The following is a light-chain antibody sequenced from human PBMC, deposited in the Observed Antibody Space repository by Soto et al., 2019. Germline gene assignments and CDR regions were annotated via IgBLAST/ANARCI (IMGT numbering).Light chain of an antibody. CDR3: QQSYSGPLT. CDR1: QSISSY. J-gene: IGKJ4*01. CDR2: AAS. V-gene: IGKV1-39*01. Sequence: VQRSHAPSSLSASVVYRVTITCLASQSISSYLNWYQQKPGKAPKVLIYAASSLQSGVPSRFSGIGSGTDFTLSISSLQPEDFATYYCQQSYSGPLTFGGGTKVDIK.